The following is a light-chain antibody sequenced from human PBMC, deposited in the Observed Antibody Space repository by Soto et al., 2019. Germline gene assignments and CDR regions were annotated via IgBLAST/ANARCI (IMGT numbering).Light chain of an antibody. Sequence: EMVMTQSPATLSVSPGERATLSCRASQTVSSNLAWYQQKPGQAPRLLIYGASTRATGIPARFSGSGSGTEFTLTIGSLQSEDFAIYYCQQYNKWPLTFGGGTKVETK. CDR2: GAS. CDR1: QTVSSN. V-gene: IGKV3D-15*01. J-gene: IGKJ4*01. CDR3: QQYNKWPLT.